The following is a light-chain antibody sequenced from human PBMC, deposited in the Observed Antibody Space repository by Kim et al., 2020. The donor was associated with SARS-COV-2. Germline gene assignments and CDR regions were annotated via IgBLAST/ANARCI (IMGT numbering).Light chain of an antibody. Sequence: SSELTQPPSVSVAPGKTARITCGGNNIGSKSVHWYQQKPGQAPVLVIYYDSDRPSGIPERFSGSNYGNTATLTISRVEAGDEADYYCQVWDSSSDHRVFGGGTQLTVL. CDR2: YDS. J-gene: IGLJ3*02. CDR3: QVWDSSSDHRV. CDR1: NIGSKS. V-gene: IGLV3-21*04.